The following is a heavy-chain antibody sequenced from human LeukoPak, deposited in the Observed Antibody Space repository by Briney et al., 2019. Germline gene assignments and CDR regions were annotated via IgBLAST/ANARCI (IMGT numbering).Heavy chain of an antibody. J-gene: IGHJ4*02. D-gene: IGHD5-12*01. CDR2: IIPLLGTA. CDR3: WKFGGYEERGDDY. Sequence: ASVKVSCKASGGSFSTYAINWVRQAPGQGLEWMGRIIPLLGTANYAQKFQGSVTFTADKSTSTAYMELSSLISEDTAVYYCWKFGGYEERGDDYWGQGTLVTVSS. CDR1: GGSFSTYA. V-gene: IGHV1-69*04.